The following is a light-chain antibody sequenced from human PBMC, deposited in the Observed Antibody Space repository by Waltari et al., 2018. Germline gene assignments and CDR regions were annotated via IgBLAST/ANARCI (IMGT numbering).Light chain of an antibody. CDR2: GSS. CDR3: QQYATSPPT. J-gene: IGKJ3*01. CDR1: QNIGNS. V-gene: IGKV3-20*01. Sequence: EIVLTQSPGTLSLFPGEWATLSCRASQNIGNSLAWYQHKPGQGPRLLIYGSSTRATGIPDRFRGSGSGTDFSITISRLEPEDFAVFYCQQYATSPPTFGPGTRLD.